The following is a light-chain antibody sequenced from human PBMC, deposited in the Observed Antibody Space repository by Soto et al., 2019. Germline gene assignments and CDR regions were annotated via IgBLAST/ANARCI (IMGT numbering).Light chain of an antibody. CDR2: DKN. Sequence: QSVLTQPPSVFAAPGQKVTISCSGGSSNIGNNHVSWYQQFPGTAPKLLISDKNNRPSGIPDRFSGSKSGTSASLGITGLQTGDEADYYCGSWDSRLSAVVFGGGTKVTVL. CDR3: GSWDSRLSAVV. J-gene: IGLJ2*01. CDR1: SSNIGNNH. V-gene: IGLV1-51*01.